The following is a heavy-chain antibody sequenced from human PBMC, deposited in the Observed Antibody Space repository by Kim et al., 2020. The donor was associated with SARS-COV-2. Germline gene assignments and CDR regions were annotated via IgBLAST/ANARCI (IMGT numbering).Heavy chain of an antibody. D-gene: IGHD5-12*01. J-gene: IGHJ4*02. CDR3: ARGSERQGYSHY. CDR2: ICSDGTT. V-gene: IGHV3-53*01. Sequence: WGSLRLSCAASEFIVSSNYMNWVRQAPGKGLEWVSVICSDGTTYYADSVKGRFTISRDSSKNMMYLQMNSVRVEDTAVYFCARGSERQGYSHYWGQGTLVTVSS. CDR1: EFIVSSNY.